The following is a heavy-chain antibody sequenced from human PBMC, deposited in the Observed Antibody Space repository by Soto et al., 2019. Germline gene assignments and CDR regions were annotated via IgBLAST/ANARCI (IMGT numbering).Heavy chain of an antibody. V-gene: IGHV2-26*01. CDR3: ARISPPYMGSGSSFDY. J-gene: IGHJ4*02. D-gene: IGHD3-10*01. CDR1: GFSLSNARMG. Sequence: SGPTLVNPTETLTLTCTVSGFSLSNARMGVSWIRQPPGKALEWLAHIFSNDEKSYSTSLKSRLTISKDTSKSQVVLTMTNMDPVDTATYYCARISPPYMGSGSSFDYWGQGTLGTSPQ. CDR2: IFSNDEK.